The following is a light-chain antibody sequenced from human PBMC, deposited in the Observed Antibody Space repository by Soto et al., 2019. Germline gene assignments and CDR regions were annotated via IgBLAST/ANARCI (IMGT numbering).Light chain of an antibody. CDR1: SSDVGSYNL. V-gene: IGLV2-23*01. Sequence: QSVLTQPASVSGSPGQSTTISCTATSSDVGSYNLVSWYQQHPGKAPKLMIYEGTKRPSGVSNRFSGSKSGNTASLTISGLQAEDEADYYCCSYGGITLFGGGTKVTVL. CDR3: CSYGGITL. J-gene: IGLJ2*01. CDR2: EGT.